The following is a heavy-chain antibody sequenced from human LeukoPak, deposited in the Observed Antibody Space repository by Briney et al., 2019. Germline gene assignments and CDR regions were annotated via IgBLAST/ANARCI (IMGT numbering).Heavy chain of an antibody. Sequence: GESLKISCKSSGYIFTNYWIAWVRQMPGNGLESMGIIDPDDSDTRYSPSFQGQVTISADKSISTAYLQWSSLKASDSAMYYCARRAYCGGDCYSDYWGQGTLVTVSS. V-gene: IGHV5-51*01. CDR3: ARRAYCGGDCYSDY. D-gene: IGHD2-21*02. J-gene: IGHJ4*02. CDR2: IDPDDSDT. CDR1: GYIFTNYW.